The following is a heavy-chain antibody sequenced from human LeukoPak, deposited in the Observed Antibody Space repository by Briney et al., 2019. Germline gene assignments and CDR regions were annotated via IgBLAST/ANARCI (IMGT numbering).Heavy chain of an antibody. D-gene: IGHD1-26*01. CDR3: ARASYSETYQYYFDY. CDR1: GFTFSCYT. V-gene: IGHV3-23*01. CDR2: IGGRGGST. J-gene: IGHJ4*02. Sequence: GGSLRLSCAASGFTFSCYTMNWVRQAPGKGLEWVSAIGGRGGSTFYADSVKGRFTISRDNSKSTLDLQMNSLSAEDTAVYYCARASYSETYQYYFDYWGQGTLVTVSS.